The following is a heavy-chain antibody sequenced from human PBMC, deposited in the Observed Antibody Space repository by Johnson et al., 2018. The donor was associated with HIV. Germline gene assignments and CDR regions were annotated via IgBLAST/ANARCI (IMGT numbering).Heavy chain of an antibody. V-gene: IGHV3-7*01. Sequence: VQLVESGGGVVQPGGSLRLSCATSGFIFDDYAMGWVRQVPGKGLEWVATLNEVGSQKYYVDAVKGRFSISRDNAKNSLYLQMNSLRAEDTAVYYCARSFRDYEEDTFDIWGQGTMVTVSS. D-gene: IGHD4-17*01. CDR3: ARSFRDYEEDTFDI. J-gene: IGHJ3*02. CDR2: LNEVGSQK. CDR1: GFIFDDYA.